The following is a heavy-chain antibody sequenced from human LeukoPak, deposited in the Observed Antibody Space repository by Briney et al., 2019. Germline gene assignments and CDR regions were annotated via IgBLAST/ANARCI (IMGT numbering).Heavy chain of an antibody. CDR2: ISSDNNTA. V-gene: IGHV3-11*01. CDR1: GFTFSDYY. Sequence: GGSLRLSCVVSGFTFSDYYMSWIRQAPGKGLEWISYISSDNNTAYYADSVKGRFTVSRDNAKDSLYLQMNSLRAEDTAVYYCARQGYCSRGSCYWSGWFDPWGQGTLVTVSS. J-gene: IGHJ5*02. CDR3: ARQGYCSRGSCYWSGWFDP. D-gene: IGHD2-15*01.